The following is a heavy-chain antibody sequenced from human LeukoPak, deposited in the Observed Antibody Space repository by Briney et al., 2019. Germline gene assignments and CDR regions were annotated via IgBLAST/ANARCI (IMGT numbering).Heavy chain of an antibody. CDR3: AKGLYYYDSSGSLSDFDY. CDR1: GFTFDDYA. J-gene: IGHJ4*02. D-gene: IGHD3-22*01. Sequence: HPGGSLRLSCAASGFTFDDYAMHRVRQAPGKGLEWVSLISGDGGSTYYADSVKGRFTISRDNSKNSLYLQMNSLRTEDTALYYCAKGLYYYDSSGSLSDFDYWGQGTLVTVSS. CDR2: ISGDGGST. V-gene: IGHV3-43*02.